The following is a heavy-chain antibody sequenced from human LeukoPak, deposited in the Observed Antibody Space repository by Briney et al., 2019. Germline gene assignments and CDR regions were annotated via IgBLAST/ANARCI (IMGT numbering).Heavy chain of an antibody. CDR3: AVVVPAAIRYFQH. V-gene: IGHV1-69*13. CDR1: GGTFSSYA. Sequence: SVKVSCKASGGTFSSYAISWVRQAPGQGLEWMGGIIPIFGTANYAQKFQGRVTITADESTSTAYMELSSLRSEDTAVYYCAVVVPAAIRYFQHWGQGTLVTVSS. J-gene: IGHJ1*01. CDR2: IIPIFGTA. D-gene: IGHD2-2*02.